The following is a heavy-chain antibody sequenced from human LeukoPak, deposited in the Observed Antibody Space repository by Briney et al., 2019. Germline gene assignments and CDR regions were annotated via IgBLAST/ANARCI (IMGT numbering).Heavy chain of an antibody. CDR3: ARQTTILDY. CDR1: GGSISSSSYY. Sequence: PSETLSLTCTASGGSISSSSYYWGWIRQPLGRGLEWIGSIYYSGSTYYNPSLKSRVTISVDTSKNQFSLKLSSVTAADTAVYYCARQTTILDYWGQGTLVTVSS. V-gene: IGHV4-39*01. CDR2: IYYSGST. J-gene: IGHJ4*02. D-gene: IGHD1/OR15-1a*01.